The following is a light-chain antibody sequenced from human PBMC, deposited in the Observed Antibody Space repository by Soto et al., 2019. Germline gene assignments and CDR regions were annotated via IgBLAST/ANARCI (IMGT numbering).Light chain of an antibody. Sequence: EVGLTKSPATLSLSTGERATLCCRAIENVRSFVDWYQQNPGQAPRLLIYGASTRATSIPARFSASASGTDITLTISNLEAEEFAGNYCQRHSKRPPWTFGQGTSVEIQ. CDR3: QRHSKRPPWT. CDR1: ENVRSF. CDR2: GAS. J-gene: IGKJ1*01. V-gene: IGKV3-11*01.